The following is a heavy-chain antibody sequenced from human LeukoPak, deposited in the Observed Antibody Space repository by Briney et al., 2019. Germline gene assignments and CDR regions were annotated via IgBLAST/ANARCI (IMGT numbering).Heavy chain of an antibody. J-gene: IGHJ3*02. V-gene: IGHV3-33*01. CDR3: ARDLGYCSGGSCYSDAFDI. CDR2: IWYVGSNK. Sequence: GGSLRLSWAAAGFTFSIYGMHWVRQAPSKGREWVAVIWYVGSNKYYAASVKGRFTISRDNSKNTLYLQMNSLRAEDTAVYYCARDLGYCSGGSCYSDAFDIWGQGTMVTVSS. D-gene: IGHD2-15*01. CDR1: GFTFSIYG.